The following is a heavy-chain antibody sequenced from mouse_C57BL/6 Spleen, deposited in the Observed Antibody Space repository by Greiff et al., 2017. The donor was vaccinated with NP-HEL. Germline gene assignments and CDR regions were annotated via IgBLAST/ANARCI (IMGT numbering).Heavy chain of an antibody. J-gene: IGHJ4*01. CDR2: IYPSDSET. D-gene: IGHD2-4*01. V-gene: IGHV1-61*01. CDR3: ARGRLRNYAMDY. CDR1: GYTFTSYW. Sequence: VQLQQPGAELVRPGSSVKLSCKASGYTFTSYWMDWVKQRPGQGLEWIGNIYPSDSETHYNQKYKDKATLTVDKSSSTAYMQLSSLASEDSAVYYCARGRLRNYAMDYWGQGTSVTVSS.